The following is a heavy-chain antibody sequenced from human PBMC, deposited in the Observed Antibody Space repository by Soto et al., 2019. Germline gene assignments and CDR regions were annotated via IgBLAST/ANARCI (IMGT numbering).Heavy chain of an antibody. CDR1: GFTFVSYW. Sequence: GGSLRLSCAASGFTFVSYWMHWVRQAPGKGLVWVSRINSDGTTTNYAESVTGRFTISRDNAKNTVYLQMNSLRAEDTAVYYCARGIKNYYGVDVWGQGTTLTVSS. V-gene: IGHV3-74*01. J-gene: IGHJ6*02. CDR2: INSDGTTT. CDR3: ARGIKNYYGVDV.